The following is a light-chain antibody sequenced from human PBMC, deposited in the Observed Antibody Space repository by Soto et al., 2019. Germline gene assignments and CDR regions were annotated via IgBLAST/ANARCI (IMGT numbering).Light chain of an antibody. CDR1: QSVSSN. CDR3: LQYYDYSWT. V-gene: IGKV3-11*01. J-gene: IGKJ1*01. Sequence: EIVLTQSPGTLSLSPGERATLSCRASQSVSSNLAWYQQKPGQAPRLLVYDVSNRATGIPARFSGSGSGTDFTLTISSLQPEDFATYYCLQYYDYSWTFGQGTKVDIK. CDR2: DVS.